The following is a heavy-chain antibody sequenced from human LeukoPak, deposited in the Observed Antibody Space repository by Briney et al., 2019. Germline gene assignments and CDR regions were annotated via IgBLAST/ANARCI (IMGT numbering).Heavy chain of an antibody. J-gene: IGHJ4*02. V-gene: IGHV3-53*01. CDR2: TYSGGST. D-gene: IGHD3-22*01. Sequence: GGSLRLSCAASGFTVSSNYMSWVRQAPGKGLEWVSATYSGGSTYYADSVKGRFTISSDNSKNTLYLQMNSLKAEDTAVYYCGALYDSGGYYDYWGQGTLVSVSS. CDR1: GFTVSSNY. CDR3: GALYDSGGYYDY.